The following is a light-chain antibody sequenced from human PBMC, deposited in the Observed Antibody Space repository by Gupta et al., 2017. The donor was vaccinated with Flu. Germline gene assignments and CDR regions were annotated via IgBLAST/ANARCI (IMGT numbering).Light chain of an antibody. Sequence: QTVVTPETSLSVSPGGTVTLTCGLTSGSVSSSYYSSWYQQTPGQTPRTLIYNTDTRSSGVPDRFSGSIHGNRAALTITEAQADDESDYFGVLYRGSDVGVFGGGTKLTVV. CDR1: SGSVSSSYY. CDR3: VLYRGSDVGV. J-gene: IGLJ3*02. V-gene: IGLV8-61*01. CDR2: NTD.